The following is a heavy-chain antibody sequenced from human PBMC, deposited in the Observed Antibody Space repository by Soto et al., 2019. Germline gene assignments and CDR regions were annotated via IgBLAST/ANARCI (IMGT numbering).Heavy chain of an antibody. Sequence: SETLSLTCAVSGGSISSSNWWSWVRQPPGKGLEWIGEIYHSGSTNYNPSLKSRVTISVDKSKNQFSLKLSSVTAADTAVYYCARDGCSGGSCYPAGWYYYGMDVWGQGTTVTVSS. J-gene: IGHJ6*02. CDR3: ARDGCSGGSCYPAGWYYYGMDV. CDR2: IYHSGST. V-gene: IGHV4-4*02. D-gene: IGHD2-15*01. CDR1: GGSISSSNW.